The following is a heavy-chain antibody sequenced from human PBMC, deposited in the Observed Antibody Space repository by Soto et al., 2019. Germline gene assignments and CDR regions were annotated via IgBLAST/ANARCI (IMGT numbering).Heavy chain of an antibody. V-gene: IGHV4-34*01. D-gene: IGHD3-22*01. CDR3: ARGKRYYYDSSGYYGY. CDR2: INHSGST. CDR1: GGSFSGYY. Sequence: SETLSLTCAVYGGSFSGYYWSWIRQPPGKGLEWIGEINHSGSTNYNPSLKSRVTISVDTSKNQFSLKLSSVTAADTAVYYCARGKRYYYDSSGYYGYWGQGTLVTVSS. J-gene: IGHJ4*02.